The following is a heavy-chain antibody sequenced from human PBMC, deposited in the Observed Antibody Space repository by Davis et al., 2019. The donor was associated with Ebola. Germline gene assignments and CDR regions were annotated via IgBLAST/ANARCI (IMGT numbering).Heavy chain of an antibody. Sequence: SETLSLTCAVSGGSISITNWWSWVRQPPGKGLEWIGEIYHGGSTNYNPSLKSRVTISIDKSKNQFSLKLRSVTAADTAVYYCASWRWAVYFFDYWGQGAPVTVSS. V-gene: IGHV4-4*02. CDR2: IYHGGST. CDR3: ASWRWAVYFFDY. CDR1: GGSISITNW. D-gene: IGHD3-3*01. J-gene: IGHJ4*02.